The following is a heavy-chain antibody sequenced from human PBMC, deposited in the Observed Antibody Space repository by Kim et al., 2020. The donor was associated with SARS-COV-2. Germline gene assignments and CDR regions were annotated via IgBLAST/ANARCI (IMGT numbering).Heavy chain of an antibody. V-gene: IGHV1-3*01. J-gene: IGHJ4*02. CDR3: AKYSSSSGVDY. D-gene: IGHD6-6*01. Sequence: HYPQKFQGSVTITRDTSAKTAYMELSSLRSEDTAMYYCAKYSSSSGVDYWGQGTLVTVSS.